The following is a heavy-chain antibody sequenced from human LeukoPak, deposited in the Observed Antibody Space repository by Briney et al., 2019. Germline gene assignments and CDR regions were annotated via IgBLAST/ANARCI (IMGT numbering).Heavy chain of an antibody. CDR3: ARVSSQGYSYGDFDFDY. D-gene: IGHD5-18*01. CDR1: GYTFTSYA. Sequence: ASVKVSCKASGYTFTSYAMNWVRQAPGQGLEWRGWINTNTGNPTYAQGFTGRFVFSLDTSVSTAYLQISSLKAEDTAVYYCARVSSQGYSYGDFDFDYWGQGTLVTVSS. J-gene: IGHJ4*02. CDR2: INTNTGNP. V-gene: IGHV7-4-1*02.